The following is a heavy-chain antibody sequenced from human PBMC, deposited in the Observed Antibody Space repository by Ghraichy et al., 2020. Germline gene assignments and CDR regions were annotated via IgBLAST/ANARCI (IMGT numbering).Heavy chain of an antibody. V-gene: IGHV4-39*01. CDR1: GGSISSSSYY. CDR2: IYYSGST. CDR3: ARNSVVRGVIAY. D-gene: IGHD3-10*01. Sequence: SETLYLTCTVSGGSISSSSYYWGWIRQPPGKGLEWIGSIYYSGSTYYNPSLKSRVTISVDTSKNQFSLKLSSVTAADTAVYYCARNSVVRGVIAYWGQGTLVTVSS. J-gene: IGHJ4*02.